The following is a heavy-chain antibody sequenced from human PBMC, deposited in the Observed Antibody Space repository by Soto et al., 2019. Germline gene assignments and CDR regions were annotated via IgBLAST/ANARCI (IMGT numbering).Heavy chain of an antibody. CDR2: ISAYNGNT. V-gene: IGHV1-18*01. D-gene: IGHD3-10*01. Sequence: QVQLVQSGAEVKKPGASVKVSCKASGYTFTSYGISWVRRAPGHGLEGMGWISAYNGNTNYAQKLQLRVTMTTDTSTSTAYMELRSLRSDDTAVYYWASNYGSGSFDPWGQGTLVTVSS. CDR1: GYTFTSYG. J-gene: IGHJ5*02. CDR3: ASNYGSGSFDP.